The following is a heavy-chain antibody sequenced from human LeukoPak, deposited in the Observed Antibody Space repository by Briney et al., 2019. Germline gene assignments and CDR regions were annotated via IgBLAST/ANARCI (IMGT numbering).Heavy chain of an antibody. CDR2: INPSGGST. CDR1: GYTFTFYY. Sequence: GASVKVSCKASGYTFTFYYIHWVRQAPGQGLEWMGIINPSGGSTSYAQKFQGKVTMTRDTSTSTVYMELSSLRSEDTAVYYCARDGTGTTGEANYWGQGTLVTVSS. V-gene: IGHV1-46*01. CDR3: ARDGTGTTGEANY. J-gene: IGHJ4*02. D-gene: IGHD1-1*01.